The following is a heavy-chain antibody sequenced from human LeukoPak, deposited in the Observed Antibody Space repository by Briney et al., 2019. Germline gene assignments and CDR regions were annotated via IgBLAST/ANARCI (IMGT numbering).Heavy chain of an antibody. D-gene: IGHD6-19*01. CDR3: VKAWSVAGTRALFY. CDR2: ISSNGGST. J-gene: IGHJ4*02. Sequence: PGGFLRLSCSASGFTFSSYAMHWVRQAPGKGLEYVSAISSNGGSTYYADSVKGRFTISRDNSKNTLYLQMSSLRAEDTAVYYCVKAWSVAGTRALFYWGQGTLVTVSS. CDR1: GFTFSSYA. V-gene: IGHV3-64D*06.